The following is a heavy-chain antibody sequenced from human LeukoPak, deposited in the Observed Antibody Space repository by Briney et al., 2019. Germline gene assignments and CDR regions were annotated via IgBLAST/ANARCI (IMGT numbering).Heavy chain of an antibody. CDR1: GFTFSSYS. V-gene: IGHV3-21*01. D-gene: IGHD1-26*01. Sequence: GGSLRLSCAASGFTFSSYSMNWVRQAPGKGLEWVSSISSSSSYIYYADSVKGRLTISRDNAKNSLYLQMNSLRAEDTAVYYCARVLSATTGAWGQGTLVTVSS. CDR2: ISSSSSYI. CDR3: ARVLSATTGA. J-gene: IGHJ5*02.